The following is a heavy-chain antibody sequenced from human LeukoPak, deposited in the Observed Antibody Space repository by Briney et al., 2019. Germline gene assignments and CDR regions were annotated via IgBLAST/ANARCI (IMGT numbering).Heavy chain of an antibody. D-gene: IGHD2-2*02. V-gene: IGHV1-2*02. CDR2: INPNSGGT. J-gene: IGHJ5*02. CDR3: ARDRYIVVVPAAIPGANWFDP. Sequence: ASVKVSCKASGYTFTGYYMHWVRQAPGQGLEWMGWINPNSGGTNYAQKFQGRVTMTRDTSISTAYMELSRLRSDDTAVYYCARDRYIVVVPAAIPGANWFDPWGQGTLVTVSS. CDR1: GYTFTGYY.